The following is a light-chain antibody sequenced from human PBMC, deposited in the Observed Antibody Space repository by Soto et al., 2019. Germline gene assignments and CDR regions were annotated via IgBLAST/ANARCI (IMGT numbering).Light chain of an antibody. CDR2: EVT. J-gene: IGLJ1*01. CDR1: SSDIGDYNF. V-gene: IGLV2-14*01. CDR3: RSYTTGRTSQV. Sequence: QSVLTQPASVSGSPGQSITISCTGSSSDIGDYNFVSWYQQHPGKAPRRLIYEVTLRASGVSNRFSGSKSGNTASLTISGLHAAEEANYPCRSYTTGRTSQVFGTGTKVTV.